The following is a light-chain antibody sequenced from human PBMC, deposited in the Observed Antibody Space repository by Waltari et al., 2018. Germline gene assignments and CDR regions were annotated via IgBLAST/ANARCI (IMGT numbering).Light chain of an antibody. V-gene: IGKV3-11*01. CDR2: ETS. CDR1: QSVSNY. Sequence: EIVLTQSPATLSVSPGERATLSCRASQSVSNYLAWYQQKPGQAPRLLIHETSNRASGIPARFSGSGSGTDFTLTISSLEPEDFAVYYCQLLVNWPLFTFGPGTKVDIK. J-gene: IGKJ3*01. CDR3: QLLVNWPLFT.